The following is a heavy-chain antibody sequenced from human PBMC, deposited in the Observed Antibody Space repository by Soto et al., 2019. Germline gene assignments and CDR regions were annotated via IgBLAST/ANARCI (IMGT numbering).Heavy chain of an antibody. Sequence: QVQLVQSGAEVKKPGASVKVSCKASGYTFTGYYVHWVRQAPGQGLEWMGWINPNRGGTDYAQKFQGRVTMTRDTSINTAYMELSRLRSDDTAVYYCASHASRAVAGPFDYWGQGTLVTVSS. CDR2: INPNRGGT. CDR1: GYTFTGYY. D-gene: IGHD6-19*01. J-gene: IGHJ4*02. CDR3: ASHASRAVAGPFDY. V-gene: IGHV1-2*02.